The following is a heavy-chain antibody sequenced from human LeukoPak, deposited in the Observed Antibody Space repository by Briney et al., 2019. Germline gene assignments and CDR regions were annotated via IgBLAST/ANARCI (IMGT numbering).Heavy chain of an antibody. CDR2: TYYRCKGYN. CDR1: GDSVSSNSAA. V-gene: IGHV6-1*01. CDR3: AREGYYGLGGDWFDP. D-gene: IGHD3-10*01. J-gene: IGHJ5*02. Sequence: SQTLSLTCAISGDSVSSNSAAWHWTRQSPSRGLEWLGRTYYRCKGYNDYAVSVKSRITITPDTSKNQFSLQLNSVTPEDTAVYYCAREGYYGLGGDWFDPWGQGTLVTVSS.